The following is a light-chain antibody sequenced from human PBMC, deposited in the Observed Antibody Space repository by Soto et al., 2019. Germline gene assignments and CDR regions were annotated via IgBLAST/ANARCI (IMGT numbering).Light chain of an antibody. CDR1: QSIVRW. V-gene: IGKV1-27*01. Sequence: DIQMTQSPSTLSASVEDRVTITCRASQSIVRWLAWYQQKPGKAPNLLIYDASTLQSGVPSRFSGSGSGTDFTLTISSLQPEDVATYYCQKYNSAPLTFGGGTKVEIK. CDR3: QKYNSAPLT. J-gene: IGKJ4*01. CDR2: DAS.